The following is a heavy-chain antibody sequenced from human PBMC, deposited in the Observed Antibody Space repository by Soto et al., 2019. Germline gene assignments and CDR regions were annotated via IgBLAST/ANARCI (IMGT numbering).Heavy chain of an antibody. CDR1: GGSISSGDYY. D-gene: IGHD3-10*01. CDR2: IYYSGST. CDR3: ARGGYYSGSGVISAYFDY. V-gene: IGHV4-30-4*02. Sequence: SETLSLTCTVSGGSISSGDYYWSWIRQPPGKGLEWIGYIYYSGSTYYNPSLKSRVTISVDTSKNQFSLKLSSVTAADTAVYYCARGGYYSGSGVISAYFDYWGPGTLVTVSS. J-gene: IGHJ4*02.